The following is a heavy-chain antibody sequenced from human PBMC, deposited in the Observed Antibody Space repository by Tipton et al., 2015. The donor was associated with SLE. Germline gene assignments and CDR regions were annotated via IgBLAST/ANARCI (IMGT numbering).Heavy chain of an antibody. J-gene: IGHJ3*01. V-gene: IGHV4-38-2*02. CDR3: GRESRGAFDV. D-gene: IGHD3-10*01. CDR1: GSSLTRPYY. Sequence: TLSLTCTVAGSSLTRPYYWGWVRQPPGKGLEWIGAMFHGGGNNYYNPSLKSRVTTSIDTSKNQFSLRLNFMTAADTAVYYCGRESRGAFDVWGLGTMVTVSS. CDR2: MFHGGGNN.